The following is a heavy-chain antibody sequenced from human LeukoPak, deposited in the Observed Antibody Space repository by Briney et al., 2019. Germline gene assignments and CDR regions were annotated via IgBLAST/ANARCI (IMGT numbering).Heavy chain of an antibody. D-gene: IGHD2-15*01. J-gene: IGHJ6*04. CDR1: GGSFSGYY. Sequence: SETLSLTCAVYGGSFSGYYWSWIRQPPGKGLEWIGEINHSGSTNYNPSLKSRVTISVDTSKNQFSLKLSSVTAADTAVYYCAIPGTLGYCSGGSCRPPMDVWGKGTTVTVSS. CDR3: AIPGTLGYCSGGSCRPPMDV. V-gene: IGHV4-34*01. CDR2: INHSGST.